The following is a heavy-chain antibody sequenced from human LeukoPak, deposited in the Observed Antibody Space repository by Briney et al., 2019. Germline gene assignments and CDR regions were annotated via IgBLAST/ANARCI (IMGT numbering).Heavy chain of an antibody. Sequence: PGGSLRLSCAASGFTFSSYWMTWVRQAPGKGLEWVAKIKQDGSEKYYVDSVKGRFTISRDNAKNSLYLQMSSLRAEDTAVYYCALSRTLDYWGQGTLVTVSS. CDR3: ALSRTLDY. D-gene: IGHD6-13*01. CDR1: GFTFSSYW. V-gene: IGHV3-7*01. CDR2: IKQDGSEK. J-gene: IGHJ4*02.